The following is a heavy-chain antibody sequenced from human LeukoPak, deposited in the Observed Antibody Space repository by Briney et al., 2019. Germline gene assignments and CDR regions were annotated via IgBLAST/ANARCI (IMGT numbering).Heavy chain of an antibody. Sequence: ASVKVSCKASGYTFTGYYMHWVRQAPGQGLEWMGWINSNSGGTNYAQKFQGRVTITRDTSISTAYMELSRLRSDDTAVYYCARDGMSIVVVPAAIAYWGQGTLVTVSS. V-gene: IGHV1-2*02. CDR2: INSNSGGT. D-gene: IGHD2-2*01. CDR3: ARDGMSIVVVPAAIAY. CDR1: GYTFTGYY. J-gene: IGHJ4*02.